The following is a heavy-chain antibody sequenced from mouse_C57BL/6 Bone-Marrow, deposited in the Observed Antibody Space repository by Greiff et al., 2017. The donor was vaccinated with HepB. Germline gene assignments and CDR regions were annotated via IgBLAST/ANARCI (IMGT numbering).Heavy chain of an antibody. CDR2: IYPGSGNT. CDR1: GYTFTDYY. Sequence: QVHVKQSGAELVRPGASVKLSCKASGYTFTDYYINWVKQRPGQGLEWIARIYPGSGNTYYNEKFKGKATLTAEKSSSTAYMQLSSLTSEDSAVYFCAIYHDEVDYWGQGTTLTVSS. V-gene: IGHV1-76*01. D-gene: IGHD2-4*01. J-gene: IGHJ2*01. CDR3: AIYHDEVDY.